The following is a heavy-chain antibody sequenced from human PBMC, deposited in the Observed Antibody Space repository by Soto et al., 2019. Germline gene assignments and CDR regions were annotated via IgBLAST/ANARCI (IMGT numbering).Heavy chain of an antibody. Sequence: QVQLQESSPGLVKPSQTLSLTCTVSGGSISSGDYYWSWIRQPPGKGLEWIGYIYYSGSTYYNPSLKSRVTISVDTSKNQFSLKLSSVTAADTAVYYCARGDDYGGNIFDYWGQGTLVTVSS. CDR2: IYYSGST. V-gene: IGHV4-30-4*01. D-gene: IGHD4-17*01. CDR1: GGSISSGDYY. J-gene: IGHJ4*02. CDR3: ARGDDYGGNIFDY.